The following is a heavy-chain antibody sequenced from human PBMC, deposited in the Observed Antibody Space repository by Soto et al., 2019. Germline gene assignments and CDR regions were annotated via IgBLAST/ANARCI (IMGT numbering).Heavy chain of an antibody. Sequence: QVQVVQSGAEVKKPGASVKVSCKASGYTFTTYYIHWVRQAPGQGLEWIGVINPSGGSINYAQKFQGRVTMTRDTSTSTVYMELSSLRSEDTAVYYCARDRGRGGSYYIYFYGMDVWGQGTTVTVSS. CDR1: GYTFTTYY. D-gene: IGHD1-26*01. CDR3: ARDRGRGGSYYIYFYGMDV. CDR2: INPSGGSI. J-gene: IGHJ6*02. V-gene: IGHV1-46*01.